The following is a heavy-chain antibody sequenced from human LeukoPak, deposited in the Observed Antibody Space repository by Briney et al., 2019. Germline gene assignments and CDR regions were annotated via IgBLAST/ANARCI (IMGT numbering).Heavy chain of an antibody. CDR1: GFTFSSYS. V-gene: IGHV3-21*01. CDR3: ARVTPSAAAGTDY. Sequence: GGSLRLSCAASGFTFSSYSMNWVRQAPGKGLEWVSSISSSSSYIYYADSVKGRFTISRDNAKSLLYLQMNSLRAEDTAVYYCARVTPSAAAGTDYWGQGTLVTVSS. J-gene: IGHJ4*02. D-gene: IGHD6-13*01. CDR2: ISSSSSYI.